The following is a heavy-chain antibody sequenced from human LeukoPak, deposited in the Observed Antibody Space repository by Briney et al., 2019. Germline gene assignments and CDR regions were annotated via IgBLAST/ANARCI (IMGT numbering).Heavy chain of an antibody. V-gene: IGHV4-4*07. D-gene: IGHD3-9*01. CDR2: AYTSGIT. J-gene: IGHJ6*03. CDR1: GGFINSYY. CDR3: ARHNGFDRGYYYYMDV. Sequence: SETLSLTCTVSGGFINSYYWSWIRQPAGKGLEWIGRAYTSGITNYNPSLKSRITMSVDTSKNQFSLKLTSVTAADTAVYYCARHNGFDRGYYYYMDVWGKGTTVTVSS.